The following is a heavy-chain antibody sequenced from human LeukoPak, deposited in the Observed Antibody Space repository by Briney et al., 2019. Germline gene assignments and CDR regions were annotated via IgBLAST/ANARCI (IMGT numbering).Heavy chain of an antibody. J-gene: IGHJ4*02. V-gene: IGHV3-23*01. CDR2: ISGSGGST. CDR1: GFTFSSYA. D-gene: IGHD3-10*01. Sequence: HPGGSLRLSCAASGFTFSSYAMSWVRQAPGKGLEWVSAISGSGGSTYYADSVKGRFTISRDNSKNTLYLQMNSLRAEDTAVYYCAKDLGESVEVRGFDYWGQGTLVTASS. CDR3: AKDLGESVEVRGFDY.